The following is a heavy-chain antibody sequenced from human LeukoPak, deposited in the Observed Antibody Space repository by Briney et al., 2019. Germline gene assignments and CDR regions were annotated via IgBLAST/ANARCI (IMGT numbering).Heavy chain of an antibody. Sequence: ASVKVSCKASGYTFTSYGVSWVRQAPGQGLEWMGWINPNSGGTNYAQKFQGRVTMTRDTSISTAYMELSRLGSDDTAVCYCARVGVGATTAFDIWGQGTMVTVSS. D-gene: IGHD1-26*01. CDR3: ARVGVGATTAFDI. CDR2: INPNSGGT. J-gene: IGHJ3*02. V-gene: IGHV1-2*02. CDR1: GYTFTSYG.